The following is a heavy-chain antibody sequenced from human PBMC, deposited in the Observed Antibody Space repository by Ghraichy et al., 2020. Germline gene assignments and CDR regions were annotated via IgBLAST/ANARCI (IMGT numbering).Heavy chain of an antibody. V-gene: IGHV3-7*03. D-gene: IGHD4-17*01. Sequence: GALRLSCAASGFTFSSYWMSWVRQAPGKGLEWVANIKQDGSEKYYVDSVKGRFTISRDNAKNSLYLQMNSLRAEDTAVYYCARGDYGDYDGGFDYWGQGTLVTVSS. CDR2: IKQDGSEK. J-gene: IGHJ4*02. CDR3: ARGDYGDYDGGFDY. CDR1: GFTFSSYW.